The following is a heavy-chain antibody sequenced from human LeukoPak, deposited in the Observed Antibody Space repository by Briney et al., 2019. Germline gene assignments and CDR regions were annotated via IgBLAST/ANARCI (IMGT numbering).Heavy chain of an antibody. CDR2: THSRSKWYN. V-gene: IGHV6-1*01. CDR1: GDSVSSNSAS. CDR3: AREAADLKAFDI. Sequence: SQTLSLTCAISGDSVSSNSASWNWIRQSPSRGLEWLGRTHSRSKWYNDYAVSVKGRIDINPDTSKNQFSLQLKSVTPEDTAVYYCAREAADLKAFDIWGQGTMVTVSS. D-gene: IGHD6-13*01. J-gene: IGHJ3*02.